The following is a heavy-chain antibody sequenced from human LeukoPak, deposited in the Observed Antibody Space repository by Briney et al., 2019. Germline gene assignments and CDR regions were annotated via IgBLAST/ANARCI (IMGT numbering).Heavy chain of an antibody. D-gene: IGHD3-10*01. CDR2: IYTNGST. V-gene: IGHV4-61*09. Sequence: SETLSLTCTVSNAFITSGSYYWTWIRQSAGKGLEWIGHIYTNGSTTYNPSLKSRVTVSVDTSKNQFSLKLTSVTAADTAVYYCATFLEASGSYYYYYMDVWGKGTTVTVPS. CDR3: ATFLEASGSYYYYYMDV. CDR1: NAFITSGSYY. J-gene: IGHJ6*03.